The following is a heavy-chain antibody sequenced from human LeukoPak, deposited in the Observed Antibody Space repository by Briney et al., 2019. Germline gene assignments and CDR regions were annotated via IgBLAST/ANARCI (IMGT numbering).Heavy chain of an antibody. J-gene: IGHJ5*02. CDR3: ARDYRYDYVWGSYSLSA. CDR1: GFTFSSYW. Sequence: GGSLRLSCAASGFTFSSYWMHWARPAPGKGLGWVSRINSDGSSTSYADSVKGRFTISRDNAKNTLYLQMNSLRAEDTAVYYCARDYRYDYVWGSYSLSAWGQGTLVTVSS. D-gene: IGHD3-16*01. V-gene: IGHV3-74*01. CDR2: INSDGSST.